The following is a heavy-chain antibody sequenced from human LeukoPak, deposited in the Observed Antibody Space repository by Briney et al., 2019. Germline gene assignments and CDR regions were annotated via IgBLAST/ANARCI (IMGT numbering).Heavy chain of an antibody. CDR2: INHSGST. D-gene: IGHD6-13*01. Sequence: SETLSLTCTVSGGSISSSSYYWGWIRQPPGKGLEWIGEINHSGSTNYNPSLKSRVTISVDTSKNQFSLKLSSVTAADTAVYYCASVNSSSWYIVYWGQGTLVTVSS. V-gene: IGHV4-39*07. CDR3: ASVNSSSWYIVY. J-gene: IGHJ4*02. CDR1: GGSISSSSYY.